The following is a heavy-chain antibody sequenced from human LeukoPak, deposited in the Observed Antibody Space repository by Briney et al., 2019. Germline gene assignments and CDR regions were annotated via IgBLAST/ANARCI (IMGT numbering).Heavy chain of an antibody. CDR1: GFTFSSYG. V-gene: IGHV3-30*18. J-gene: IGHJ5*02. CDR2: ISYDGSNK. D-gene: IGHD6-13*01. CDR3: AKDRYSSSWEGFDP. Sequence: GGSLRLSCAASGFTFSSYGMHWVRQAPGKGLEWVAVISYDGSNKCYADSVKGRFTISRDNSKNTLYLQMNSLRAEDTAVYYCAKDRYSSSWEGFDPWGRGTLVTVSS.